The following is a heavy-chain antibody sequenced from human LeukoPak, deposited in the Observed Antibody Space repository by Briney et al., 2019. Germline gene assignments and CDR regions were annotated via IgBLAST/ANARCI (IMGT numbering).Heavy chain of an antibody. D-gene: IGHD3-10*01. V-gene: IGHV3-48*03. J-gene: IGHJ6*04. CDR2: ISSSGSTI. Sequence: PGGSLRLSCAASGFTFSSYEMNWVRQAPGKGLEWVSYISSSGSTIYYADSVKGRFTISRDNAKNSLYLQMNSLRAEDTAVYYCASRGRGSQRRYYYYGMDVWGKGTTVTVSS. CDR3: ASRGRGSQRRYYYYGMDV. CDR1: GFTFSSYE.